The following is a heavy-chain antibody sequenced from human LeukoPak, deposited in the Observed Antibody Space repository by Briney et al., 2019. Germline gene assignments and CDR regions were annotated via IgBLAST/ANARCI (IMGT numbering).Heavy chain of an antibody. D-gene: IGHD3-22*01. CDR3: ARDLDHYYDSSRHFDY. Sequence: GGSLRLSCTASGFTFSDYHMSWIRQAPGKGLEWVSYISSSGSKVYYADSVKGRFTISRDNAKNSLYLQMNSLRAEDTAVYYCARDLDHYYDSSRHFDYWGQGTLVTVSS. CDR2: ISSSGSKV. CDR1: GFTFSDYH. J-gene: IGHJ4*02. V-gene: IGHV3-11*01.